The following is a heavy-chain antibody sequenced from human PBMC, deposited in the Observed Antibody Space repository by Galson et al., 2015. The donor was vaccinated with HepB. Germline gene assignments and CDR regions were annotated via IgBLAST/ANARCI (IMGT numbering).Heavy chain of an antibody. CDR1: GGSISSGGYS. V-gene: IGHV4-30-2*01. CDR2: IYHSGST. D-gene: IGHD2-21*02. CDR3: ARGGSYCGGDCYSDFDP. Sequence: TLSLTCAVSGGSISSGGYSWSWIRQPPGKGLEWIGYIYHSGSTYYNPSLKSRVTISVDRSKNQFSLKLSSVTAADTAVYYCARGGSYCGGDCYSDFDPWGQGTLVTVSS. J-gene: IGHJ5*02.